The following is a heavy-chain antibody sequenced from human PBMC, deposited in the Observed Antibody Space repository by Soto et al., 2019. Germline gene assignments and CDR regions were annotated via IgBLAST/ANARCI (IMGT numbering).Heavy chain of an antibody. Sequence: EVQLAESGGGLAQPGGSLRLSCAASGFTLSGYAMDWVRQAPGKGREYVSGISSNGVGTYYANSVQGRFTISRDNSKNTVYLQMGSLRHEAMAVYYCARRARPDFYYMDVWGKGTTVTVSS. V-gene: IGHV3-64*01. D-gene: IGHD6-6*01. CDR2: ISSNGVGT. J-gene: IGHJ6*03. CDR3: ARRARPDFYYMDV. CDR1: GFTLSGYA.